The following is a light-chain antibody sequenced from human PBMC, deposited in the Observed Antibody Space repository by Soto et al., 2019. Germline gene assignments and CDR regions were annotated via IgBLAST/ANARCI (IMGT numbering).Light chain of an antibody. CDR1: QSISVY. V-gene: IGKV3-11*01. CDR2: DAS. J-gene: IGKJ4*01. CDR3: HQRTKWPPT. Sequence: EIVLTQSPGTLSLSPGERASLSCRASQSISVYLAWYQQKPGQAPRLLIYDASNRATGIPARFSGSGSGTDFTLTISSLEPEDFALYYCHQRTKWPPTFGGGTKVEI.